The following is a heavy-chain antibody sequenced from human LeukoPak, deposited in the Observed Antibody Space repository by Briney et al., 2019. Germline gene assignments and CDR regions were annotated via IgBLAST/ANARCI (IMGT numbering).Heavy chain of an antibody. CDR1: GLTFSRYD. Sequence: PGGSLRLSCAASGLTFSRYDMHWVRQAPGKGLEWVAVISYDGINKYYADSVKGRFTISRDTSKNTLYLQMNSLRAEDTAVYYCARESYCGDDCYPRTYYYGMDVWGQGTTVTVSS. J-gene: IGHJ6*02. D-gene: IGHD2-21*02. CDR3: ARESYCGDDCYPRTYYYGMDV. CDR2: ISYDGINK. V-gene: IGHV3-30-3*01.